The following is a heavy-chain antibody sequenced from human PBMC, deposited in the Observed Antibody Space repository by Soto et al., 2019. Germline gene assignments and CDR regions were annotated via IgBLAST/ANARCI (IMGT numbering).Heavy chain of an antibody. Sequence: QVQLQQWAAGLLKPSETLSLTCAVYGGSFSGYYWSWIRQPPGKGLEWIGEINHSGRTNYNPALKRRVTISVDTSKNHFPLQLSSVTAADTAVYYCARSESSSWDGIDYWGQGTLVTVSS. J-gene: IGHJ4*02. CDR3: ARSESSSWDGIDY. D-gene: IGHD6-13*01. CDR1: GGSFSGYY. CDR2: INHSGRT. V-gene: IGHV4-34*01.